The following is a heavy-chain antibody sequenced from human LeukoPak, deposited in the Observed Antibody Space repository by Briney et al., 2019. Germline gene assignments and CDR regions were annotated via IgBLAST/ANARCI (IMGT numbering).Heavy chain of an antibody. CDR2: INHSGST. Sequence: SETLSLTCTVSGASVTTSGFFWGWIRQPPGKGLEWIGEINHSGSTNYNPSLKSRVTISVDTSKNQFSLKLSSVTAADTAVYYCARGAAADYWGQGTLVTVSS. CDR3: ARGAAADY. V-gene: IGHV4-34*01. CDR1: GASVTTSGFF. D-gene: IGHD6-13*01. J-gene: IGHJ4*02.